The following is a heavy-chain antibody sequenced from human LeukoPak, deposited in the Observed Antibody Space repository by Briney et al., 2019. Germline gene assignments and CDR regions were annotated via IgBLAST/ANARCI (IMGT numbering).Heavy chain of an antibody. CDR1: GGTFSSYA. Sequence: SVKISCKASGGTFSSYAISWVRQAPGQGLEWMGGIIPIFGTANYAQKFQGRVTITADESTSTAYMELSSLRSEDTAVYYCASGEYYDILTGYSYYFDYWGQGTLVTVSS. V-gene: IGHV1-69*13. CDR2: IIPIFGTA. D-gene: IGHD3-9*01. CDR3: ASGEYYDILTGYSYYFDY. J-gene: IGHJ4*02.